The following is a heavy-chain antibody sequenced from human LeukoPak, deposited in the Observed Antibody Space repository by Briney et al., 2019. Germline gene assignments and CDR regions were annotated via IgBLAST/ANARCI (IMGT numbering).Heavy chain of an antibody. CDR2: INHSGST. CDR1: GGSFSGYY. D-gene: IGHD2-15*01. J-gene: IGHJ6*03. V-gene: IGHV4-34*01. Sequence: SETLSLTCAVYGGSFSGYYWSWIRQPPGKGLEWVGEINHSGSTNYNPSLKSRVTISVDTSKNQFSLKLSSVTAADTAVYYCARGRGYCSGGSCYGPSYYYYYYMDVWGKGTTVTVSS. CDR3: ARGRGYCSGGSCYGPSYYYYYYMDV.